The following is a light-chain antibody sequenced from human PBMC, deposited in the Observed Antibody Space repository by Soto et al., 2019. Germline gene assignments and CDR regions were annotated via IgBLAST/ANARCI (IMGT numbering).Light chain of an antibody. Sequence: EIVLTQSPATLSLCPGEIATLSCRASQSISGSLAWYQQKPGQAPRLLIYDASSMATGIPARFSGSGSGTDFTLTISSLEPEDFAVYYCQQRGNWPLCFGGGTEVEIK. V-gene: IGKV3-11*01. CDR2: DAS. J-gene: IGKJ4*01. CDR1: QSISGS. CDR3: QQRGNWPLC.